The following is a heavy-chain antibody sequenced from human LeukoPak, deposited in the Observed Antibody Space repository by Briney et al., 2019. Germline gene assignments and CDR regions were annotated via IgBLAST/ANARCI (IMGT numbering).Heavy chain of an antibody. Sequence: ASVKVSCKASGYTFTSYGINWGRQAPGQGLEWMGWISAYNGNTNYAQKVQGRVTMTTDTSTSTAYMELRSLRSDDTAVYYCAKAHYSVAAAGMSDDWGQGTLVTVSS. CDR3: AKAHYSVAAAGMSDD. D-gene: IGHD6-13*01. CDR1: GYTFTSYG. CDR2: ISAYNGNT. J-gene: IGHJ4*02. V-gene: IGHV1-18*01.